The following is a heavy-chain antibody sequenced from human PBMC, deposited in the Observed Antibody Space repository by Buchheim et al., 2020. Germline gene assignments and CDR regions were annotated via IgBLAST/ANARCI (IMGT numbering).Heavy chain of an antibody. Sequence: QVQLVQSGAEVKKPGSSVKVSCKASGGTFSSYAISWVRQAPGQGLEWMGGIIPIFGTANYAQKFQGRVTITADESTSTAYMELSSLRSEDTAVYYCVKDAVFTTWELLAGWFDSWGQGTL. CDR1: GGTFSSYA. V-gene: IGHV1-69*01. D-gene: IGHD1-26*01. J-gene: IGHJ5*01. CDR3: VKDAVFTTWELLAGWFDS. CDR2: IIPIFGTA.